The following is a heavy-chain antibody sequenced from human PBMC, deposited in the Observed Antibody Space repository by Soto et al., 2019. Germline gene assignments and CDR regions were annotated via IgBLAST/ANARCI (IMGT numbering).Heavy chain of an antibody. CDR3: AKDKEGSGRGVAAAAIFDY. J-gene: IGHJ4*02. CDR2: ISWDGGST. V-gene: IGHV3-43*01. CDR1: GFTFDDYT. Sequence: GGSLRLSCAASGFTFDDYTMHWVRQAPGKGLEWVSLISWDGGSTYYADSVKGRFTISRDNSKNSLYLQMNSLRTEDTALYYCAKDKEGSGRGVAAAAIFDYWGQGTLVTVSS. D-gene: IGHD6-13*01.